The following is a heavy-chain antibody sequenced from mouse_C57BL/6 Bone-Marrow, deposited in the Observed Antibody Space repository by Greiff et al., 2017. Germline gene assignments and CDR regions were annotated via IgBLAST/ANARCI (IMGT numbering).Heavy chain of an antibody. V-gene: IGHV1-59*01. CDR1: GYTFTSYW. J-gene: IGHJ3*01. CDR3: ARGCDGAY. CDR2: IDPSDSYT. Sequence: QVQLQQPGAELVRPGTSVKLSCKASGYTFTSYWMHWVKQRPGQGLEWIGVIDPSDSYTNYNQKFKGKATLTVDTSSSTAYMQLSSLTSEDSAVYYCARGCDGAYWGQGTLVTVSA.